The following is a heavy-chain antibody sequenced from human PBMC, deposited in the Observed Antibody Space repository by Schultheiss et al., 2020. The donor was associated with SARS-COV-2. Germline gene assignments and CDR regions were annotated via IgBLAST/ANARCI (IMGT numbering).Heavy chain of an antibody. CDR1: GYTFTGYY. CDR2: INPNSGGT. J-gene: IGHJ4*02. Sequence: ASVKVSCKASGYTFTGYYMHWVRQAPGQGLEWMGWINPNSGGTNYAQKFQGWVTMTRDTSTSTVYMELSSLISEDTAVYYCARRRITIFCLDYWGQGTLVTVSS. D-gene: IGHD3-9*01. V-gene: IGHV1-2*04. CDR3: ARRRITIFCLDY.